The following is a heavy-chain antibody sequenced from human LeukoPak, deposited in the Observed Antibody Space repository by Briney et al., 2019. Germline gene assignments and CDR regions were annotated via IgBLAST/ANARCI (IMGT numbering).Heavy chain of an antibody. Sequence: GGSLRLSCAASRFSFSSYGLSWVRQAPGKGLEWVSYISSNGNYIYYSDSVKGRFTISRDNVKNSLYLQMNSLRAEDTAMYYCARGYFDSSGSFDYWGQGTLVTVSS. V-gene: IGHV3-21*01. J-gene: IGHJ4*02. CDR2: ISSNGNYI. CDR3: ARGYFDSSGSFDY. D-gene: IGHD3-22*01. CDR1: RFSFSSYG.